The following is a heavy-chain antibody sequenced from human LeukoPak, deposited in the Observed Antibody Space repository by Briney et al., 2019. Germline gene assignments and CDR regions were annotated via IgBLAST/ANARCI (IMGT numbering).Heavy chain of an antibody. J-gene: IGHJ3*02. CDR1: GGSISSSSYY. CDR2: IYYSGST. V-gene: IGHV4-39*01. Sequence: SETLSLTCTVSGGSISSSSYYWGWIPQPPGKGLEWIGRIYYSGSTYYNPSLNSRVTISVDTSKNQFSLKLSSVTAADTAVYYCARQDGSGSGAFDIWGQGTMVTVSS. CDR3: ARQDGSGSGAFDI. D-gene: IGHD2-15*01.